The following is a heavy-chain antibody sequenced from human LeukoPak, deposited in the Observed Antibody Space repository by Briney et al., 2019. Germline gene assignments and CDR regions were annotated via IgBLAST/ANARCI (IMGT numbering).Heavy chain of an antibody. CDR2: IYPGDSDT. CDR3: ARRECSSNSCPNDN. CDR1: GYSFTSYW. J-gene: IGHJ4*02. V-gene: IGHV5-51*01. Sequence: GESLKISCKGSGYSFTSYWIGWVRQMPGKGLEWMGIIYPGDSDTRYSPSFQGQVTISADKSISTAYRHWSSLKASYTAVYHCARRECSSNSCPNDNWGWGSRVTVTA. D-gene: IGHD2-2*01.